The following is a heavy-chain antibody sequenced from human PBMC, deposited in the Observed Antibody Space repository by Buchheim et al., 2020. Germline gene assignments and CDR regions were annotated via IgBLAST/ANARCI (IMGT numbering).Heavy chain of an antibody. CDR1: GGSISSGGYY. D-gene: IGHD3-3*01. V-gene: IGHV4-31*03. CDR2: IYFSGST. Sequence: QVQLQESGPGLVQPSQTLSLTCTVSGGSISSGGYYWSWIRQHPGKGLEWIGYIYFSGSTYYNPSLKSRVSMSVDTSKNQFSLKLSSVTAADTAVYYCARVSPTIFGVVIIRGYFDLWGRGTL. CDR3: ARVSPTIFGVVIIRGYFDL. J-gene: IGHJ2*01.